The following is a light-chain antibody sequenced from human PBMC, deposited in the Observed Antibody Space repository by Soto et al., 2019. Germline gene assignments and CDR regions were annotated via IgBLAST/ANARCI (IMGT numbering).Light chain of an antibody. Sequence: EIVLTQSPGTLSLSAGERATLSCRASQSVGSSYLAWYQQKPGQAPTVLIYGASSRATGIPDRFSGSGSGTDFTLTSSRLEPEDFAVYYCQNYDTPPTFGQGTKVEI. CDR3: QNYDTPPT. CDR2: GAS. J-gene: IGKJ1*01. V-gene: IGKV3-20*01. CDR1: QSVGSSY.